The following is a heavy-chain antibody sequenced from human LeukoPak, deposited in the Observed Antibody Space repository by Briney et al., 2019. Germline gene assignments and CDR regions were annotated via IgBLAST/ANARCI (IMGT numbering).Heavy chain of an antibody. J-gene: IGHJ6*02. Sequence: PGRSLRLSCAASGFTFSSYAMHWVRQAPGKGLEWVAVISYDGSNKYYADSVKGRFTISRDNSKNTLYLQMNSLRAEDTAVYYCVRRTPYGMDVWGQGTTVTVSS. CDR1: GFTFSSYA. CDR3: VRRTPYGMDV. CDR2: ISYDGSNK. V-gene: IGHV3-30-3*01.